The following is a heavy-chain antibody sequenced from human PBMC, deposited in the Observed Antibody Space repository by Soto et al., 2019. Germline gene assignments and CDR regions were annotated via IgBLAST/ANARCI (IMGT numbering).Heavy chain of an antibody. J-gene: IGHJ5*02. CDR3: VRNYSGPNSCHDWFDT. D-gene: IGHD5-12*01. CDR2: LNPNSGGT. V-gene: IGHV1-2*02. CDR1: GYIFIDYY. Sequence: ASVKVSCKASGYIFIDYYINWVRQAPGQGLEWMGWLNPNSGGTKYAEQFQGRVTMTTDTSITTAYMELSGLRSDDTAVYYCVRNYSGPNSCHDWFDTWGQGTPVTVSS.